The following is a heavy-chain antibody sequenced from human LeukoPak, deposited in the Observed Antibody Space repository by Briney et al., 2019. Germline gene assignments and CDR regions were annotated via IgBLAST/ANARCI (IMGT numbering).Heavy chain of an antibody. Sequence: PGGSLRLSCAASGFTVSSNYMSWVRQAPGKGLEWVSVIYSGGSTYYADSVKGRFTISRDNSKNTLYLQMNSLRAEDTAVYYCASSSWYSASQFDPWGQGTLVTVSS. V-gene: IGHV3-53*01. D-gene: IGHD6-13*01. J-gene: IGHJ5*02. CDR1: GFTVSSNY. CDR2: IYSGGST. CDR3: ASSSWYSASQFDP.